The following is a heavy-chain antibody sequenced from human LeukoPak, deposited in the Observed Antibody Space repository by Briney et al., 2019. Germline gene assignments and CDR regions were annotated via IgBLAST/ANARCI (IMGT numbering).Heavy chain of an antibody. CDR3: ARDRDIVVVPAVPDAFDI. J-gene: IGHJ3*02. Sequence: GGSLRLSCAASGFTFSSYSMNWVRQAPGKGLEWVSSISSSSSYIYYADSVKGRLTISRDNAKNSLYLQMNSLRAEDTAVYYCARDRDIVVVPAVPDAFDIWGQGTMVTVSS. V-gene: IGHV3-21*01. CDR1: GFTFSSYS. CDR2: ISSSSSYI. D-gene: IGHD2-2*01.